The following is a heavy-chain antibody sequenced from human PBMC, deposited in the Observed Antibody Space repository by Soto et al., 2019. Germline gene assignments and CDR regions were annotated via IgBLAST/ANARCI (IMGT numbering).Heavy chain of an antibody. Sequence: QVQLVQSEAEVKQPGASVQVSCKAFGYTFTTYFIHWVRLAPGQGFEWLGRINPTGGDTVYAQQFHGRVTVSRDTSTGSVNIELARLTSKDTAVYYCARGSCASNVFIMDHWGRGTPVSVSS. CDR2: INPTGGDT. D-gene: IGHD2-2*01. J-gene: IGHJ6*01. CDR1: GYTFTTYF. CDR3: ARGSCASNVFIMDH. V-gene: IGHV1-46*01.